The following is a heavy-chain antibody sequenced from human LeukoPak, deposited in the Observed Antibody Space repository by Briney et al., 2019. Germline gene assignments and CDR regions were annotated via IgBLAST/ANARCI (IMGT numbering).Heavy chain of an antibody. Sequence: ASVKVSCKASGYTFTSYGISWVRQAPGQGLEWMGWISAYNGNTNYAQKLQGRVTMTTDTSTSTAYMELRSLRSDDTAVYYCARDHKTGGSYYYYMDVWGKGTTVTISS. V-gene: IGHV1-18*01. CDR1: GYTFTSYG. J-gene: IGHJ6*03. D-gene: IGHD7-27*01. CDR3: ARDHKTGGSYYYYMDV. CDR2: ISAYNGNT.